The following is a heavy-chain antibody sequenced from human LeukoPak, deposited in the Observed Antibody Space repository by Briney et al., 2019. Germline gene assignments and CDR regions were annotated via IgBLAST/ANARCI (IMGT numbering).Heavy chain of an antibody. J-gene: IGHJ6*03. D-gene: IGHD3-16*02. CDR1: GGSIGTYY. CDR3: ARHIGGGIEDMDV. CDR2: IYVTGT. Sequence: SETLSLTCTVSGGSIGTYYWSWVRQSPGPGQEWIGYIYVTGTRYNPYLQSRVTISVDRSRNQFFLKMTSVTAADTAVYYCARHIGGGIEDMDVWGRGTKVTVSS. V-gene: IGHV4-59*08.